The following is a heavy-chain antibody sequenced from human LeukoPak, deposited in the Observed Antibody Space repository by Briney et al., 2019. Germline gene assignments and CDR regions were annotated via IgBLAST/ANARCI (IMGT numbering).Heavy chain of an antibody. J-gene: IGHJ3*02. CDR1: GYTFTGYY. CDR2: INPNSGGT. Sequence: GASVKVSCKASGYTFTGYYMHWVRQAPGQGLEWMGWINPNSGGTNYAQKFQGRVTMTRDTSISTAYMELSRLRSDDTAVYYCARAGNSPWIVPAAKFDAFDIWGQGTMVTVSS. V-gene: IGHV1-2*02. CDR3: ARAGNSPWIVPAAKFDAFDI. D-gene: IGHD2-2*01.